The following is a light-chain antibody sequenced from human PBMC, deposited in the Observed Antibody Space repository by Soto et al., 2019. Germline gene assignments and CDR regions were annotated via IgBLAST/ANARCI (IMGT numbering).Light chain of an antibody. J-gene: IGKJ2*01. Sequence: DIQMTQSPSSLSASVGDRVTITCQASQDISNYLNWYQQKPGKAPKLLIYDASNLETGVPSRFSGSGSGTDFTFTISSLQPEDIATHSCQQYDNLPPYNFGQGTKVDSK. CDR2: DAS. CDR3: QQYDNLPPYN. CDR1: QDISNY. V-gene: IGKV1-33*01.